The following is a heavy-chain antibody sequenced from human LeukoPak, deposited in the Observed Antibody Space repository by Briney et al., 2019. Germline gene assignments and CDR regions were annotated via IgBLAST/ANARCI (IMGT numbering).Heavy chain of an antibody. D-gene: IGHD1-26*01. CDR2: IKSKTDGGTT. CDR3: AKDGGGSYPAPSNWFDP. V-gene: IGHV3-15*01. Sequence: PGGSLRLSCAASGFTFSNAWMSWVRQAPGKGLEWVGRIKSKTDGGTTDYAAPVKGRFTISRDNSKNTLYLQMNSLRAEDTAVYYCAKDGGGSYPAPSNWFDPWGQGTLVTVSS. CDR1: GFTFSNAW. J-gene: IGHJ5*01.